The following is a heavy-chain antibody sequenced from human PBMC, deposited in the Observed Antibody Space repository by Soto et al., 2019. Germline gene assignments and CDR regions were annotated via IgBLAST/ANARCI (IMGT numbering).Heavy chain of an antibody. CDR1: GFTFSSYA. D-gene: IGHD1-1*01. CDR3: ARDRVQGFDY. CDR2: VSGSGGTT. J-gene: IGHJ4*02. Sequence: GGSLRLSCAASGFTFSSYAMNWVRQAPGKGLQWVSAVSGSGGTTFYADSVKGRFTISRDNSRNTLYLQMNSLRAEDTAVYYCARDRVQGFDYWGQGTLVTVSS. V-gene: IGHV3-23*01.